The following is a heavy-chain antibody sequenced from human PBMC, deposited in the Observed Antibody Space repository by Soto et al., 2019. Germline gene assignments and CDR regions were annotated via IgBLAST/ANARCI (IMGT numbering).Heavy chain of an antibody. CDR3: AKGGSPRDIVVVPAALDYYYYGMDV. CDR2: ISWNSGSI. D-gene: IGHD2-2*01. CDR1: GFTFDDYA. J-gene: IGHJ6*02. Sequence: LRLSCSASGFTFDDYAMHWVRQAPGKGLEWVSGISWNSGSIGYADSVKGRFTISRDNAKNSLYLQMNSLRAEDTALYYCAKGGSPRDIVVVPAALDYYYYGMDVWGQGTTVTVSS. V-gene: IGHV3-9*01.